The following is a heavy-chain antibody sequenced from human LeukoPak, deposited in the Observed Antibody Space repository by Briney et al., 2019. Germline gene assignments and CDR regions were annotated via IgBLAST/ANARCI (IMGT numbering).Heavy chain of an antibody. J-gene: IGHJ2*01. V-gene: IGHV1-8*01. CDR3: ARISDHNWYFDL. Sequence: ASVKVSCKAPGYPFTTYDINWVRQATGQGLEWMGWMNPSTGYTGYSQKFQGSVTITRTTSITTPYMELSSLRSEDTAVYYCARISDHNWYFDLWGRGTLVTVSS. CDR2: MNPSTGYT. CDR1: GYPFTTYD. D-gene: IGHD1-14*01.